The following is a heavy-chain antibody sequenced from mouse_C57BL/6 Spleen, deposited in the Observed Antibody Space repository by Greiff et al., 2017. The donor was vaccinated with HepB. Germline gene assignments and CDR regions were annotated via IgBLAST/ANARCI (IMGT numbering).Heavy chain of an antibody. CDR2: INPSNGGT. Sequence: QVQLQQPGTELVKPGASVKLSCKASGYTFTSYWMHWVKQRPGQGLEWIGNINPSNGGTNYNEKFKSKATLTADKSSSTAYMQLSSLTSEDSAVYFCARFGDYDWYFDVWGTGTTVTVSS. CDR1: GYTFTSYW. V-gene: IGHV1-53*01. CDR3: ARFGDYDWYFDV. D-gene: IGHD2-4*01. J-gene: IGHJ1*03.